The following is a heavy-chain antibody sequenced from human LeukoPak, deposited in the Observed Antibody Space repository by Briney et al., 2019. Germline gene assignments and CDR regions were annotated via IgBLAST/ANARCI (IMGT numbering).Heavy chain of an antibody. J-gene: IGHJ6*02. CDR1: GYTFTSFD. CDR2: MNPNSGKT. D-gene: IGHD5-18*01. Sequence: ASVKVSCKASGYTFTSFDINWVRQATGQGLEWMGWMNPNSGKTGYAQKFQGRVTMTRNTSISTAYMELSSLRSEDTAVYYCAGGGGYSYGPTVAYYYGMDVWGQGTTVTASS. CDR3: AGGGGYSYGPTVAYYYGMDV. V-gene: IGHV1-8*01.